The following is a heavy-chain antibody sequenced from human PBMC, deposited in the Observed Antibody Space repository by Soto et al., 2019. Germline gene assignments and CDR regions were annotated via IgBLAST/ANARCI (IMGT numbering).Heavy chain of an antibody. V-gene: IGHV1-69*13. Sequence: SVKVSCKASGGTFSSYAISWVRQAPGQGLEWMGGIIPIFGTANYAQKFQGRVTITADESTSTAYMELSSLRSEDTAVYYCARDPGATETPFDYWGQGTLVTVSS. CDR1: GGTFSSYA. CDR2: IIPIFGTA. D-gene: IGHD1-26*01. CDR3: ARDPGATETPFDY. J-gene: IGHJ4*02.